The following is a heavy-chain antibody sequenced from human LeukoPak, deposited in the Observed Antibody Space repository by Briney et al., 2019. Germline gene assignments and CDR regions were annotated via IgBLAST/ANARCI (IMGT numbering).Heavy chain of an antibody. CDR3: ATPSRGMDV. V-gene: IGHV1-8*01. CDR2: MNPNSGNT. Sequence: ASVTVSCTASGYTFTSYDINWVRQAAGQGLEWMGWMNPNSGNTGHAQKFQGRVTMTEDTSTDTAYMELSSLRSEDTAVYYCATPSRGMDVWGQGTTVTVSS. J-gene: IGHJ6*02. CDR1: GYTFTSYD.